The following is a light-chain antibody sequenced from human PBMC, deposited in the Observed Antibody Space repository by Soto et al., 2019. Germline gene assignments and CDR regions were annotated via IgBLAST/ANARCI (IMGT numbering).Light chain of an antibody. CDR3: CSYETSSTYV. Sequence: VLTQPASVSGSPGQSITISCTGTSSDVGSYNLVSWYQHHPGKTPKLMIYEGSRRPSGVSNRFSASKSGNTASLTISGLQAEDEAEYYCCSYETSSTYVFVSGTKV. CDR2: EGS. CDR1: SSDVGSYNL. J-gene: IGLJ1*01. V-gene: IGLV2-23*01.